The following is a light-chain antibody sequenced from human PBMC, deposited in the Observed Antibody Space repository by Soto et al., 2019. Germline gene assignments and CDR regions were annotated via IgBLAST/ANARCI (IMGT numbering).Light chain of an antibody. CDR1: SSNIGAGYD. Sequence: QSVLTQPPSVSGAAGQRVTISCTGSSSNIGAGYDVHWYQQLPGTAPKLLIYGNSNRPSGVPDRFSGSKSGTSASLAITGLQAEDEADYYCQSYDNSLSVYVFGTGTKVTVL. J-gene: IGLJ1*01. CDR3: QSYDNSLSVYV. CDR2: GNS. V-gene: IGLV1-40*01.